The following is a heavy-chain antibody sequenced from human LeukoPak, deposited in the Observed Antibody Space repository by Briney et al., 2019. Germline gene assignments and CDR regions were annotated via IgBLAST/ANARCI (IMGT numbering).Heavy chain of an antibody. CDR1: GFSLTTPTMG. V-gene: IGHV2-5*02. D-gene: IGHD6-13*01. Sequence: SAPTLVNPTPTLTLTCTFSGFSLTTPTMGVAWIRQPPGKALEWLALIYWDDDKRCSPALKSRLTITKDTSKNQVVLILTNMDPVDTGTYYCAHSTGYSNVYLDYWGQGTLVTVPS. CDR3: AHSTGYSNVYLDY. J-gene: IGHJ4*02. CDR2: IYWDDDK.